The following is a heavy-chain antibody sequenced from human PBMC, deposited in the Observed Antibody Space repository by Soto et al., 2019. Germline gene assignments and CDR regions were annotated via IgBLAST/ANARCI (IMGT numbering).Heavy chain of an antibody. CDR2: INPSGGST. CDR1: GYTFTSYY. V-gene: IGHV1-46*01. D-gene: IGHD3-22*01. CDR3: ATDLLLNDYYDSSGADAFDI. Sequence: ASVKVSCKASGYTFTSYYMHWVRQAPGQGLEWMGIINPSGGSTSYAQKFQGRVTMTRDTSTSTVYMGLSSLRSEDTAVYYCATDLLLNDYYDSSGADAFDIWGQ. J-gene: IGHJ3*02.